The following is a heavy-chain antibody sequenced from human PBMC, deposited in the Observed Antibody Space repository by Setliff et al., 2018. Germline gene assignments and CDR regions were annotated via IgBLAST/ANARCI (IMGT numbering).Heavy chain of an antibody. CDR1: GYTFGAHY. J-gene: IGHJ3*02. CDR3: ARGREWLVRVDI. CDR2: INPNSGDT. D-gene: IGHD6-19*01. V-gene: IGHV1-2*02. Sequence: ASVKVSCKASGYTFGAHYIHWVRQAPGQGFEWMGWINPNSGDTNYAQKFQGRVTMTRDTSISTAYMELSRLRSDDTAVYYCARGREWLVRVDIWGQGTMVTVSS.